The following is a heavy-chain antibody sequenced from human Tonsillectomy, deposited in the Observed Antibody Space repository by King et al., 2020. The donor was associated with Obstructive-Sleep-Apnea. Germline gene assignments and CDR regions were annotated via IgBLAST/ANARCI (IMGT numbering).Heavy chain of an antibody. V-gene: IGHV3-30*18. CDR1: VFTFSSFG. CDR2: ISYDGSNK. J-gene: IGHJ6*02. D-gene: IGHD3-10*01. Sequence: QLVQSGGGVVQPGRSLRLSCAASVFTFSSFGMHWVRQAPGKGLEWVAVISYDGSNKYYADSVKGRFTISRDNSKNTLYLQMNSLRAEDTAVYYCAKYSLYTSGSYAMDVWGQGTTVTVSS. CDR3: AKYSLYTSGSYAMDV.